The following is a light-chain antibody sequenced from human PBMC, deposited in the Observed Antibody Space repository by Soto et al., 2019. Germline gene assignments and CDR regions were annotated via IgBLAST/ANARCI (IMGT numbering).Light chain of an antibody. CDR3: SSYISTRTLYV. V-gene: IGLV2-14*01. CDR1: SSDVGAYNF. J-gene: IGLJ1*01. CDR2: EVT. Sequence: QSALTQPASVSGSPGQSITISCTGTSSDVGAYNFVSWYQHHPGKVPKLIIFEVTNRPSGVSNRFSGSKSGNTASLTISGLQAEDEADYYCSSYISTRTLYVFGTGTKVTVL.